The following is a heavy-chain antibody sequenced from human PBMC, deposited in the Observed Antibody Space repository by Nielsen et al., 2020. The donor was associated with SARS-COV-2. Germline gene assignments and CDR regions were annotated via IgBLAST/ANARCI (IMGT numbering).Heavy chain of an antibody. J-gene: IGHJ5*02. CDR2: IHPGGGGT. D-gene: IGHD2-21*01. Sequence: ASVKVSCKASGYTFTNYHLHWVRQAPGQGLEWMGIIHPGGGGTSYAQQFQGRITVTRETSTTTVYMELSSLRSDDTALYYCARGLDCAGYDGYKCRGLLFDLWGQGTLVTVSS. V-gene: IGHV1-46*01. CDR3: ARGLDCAGYDGYKCRGLLFDL. CDR1: GYTFTNYH.